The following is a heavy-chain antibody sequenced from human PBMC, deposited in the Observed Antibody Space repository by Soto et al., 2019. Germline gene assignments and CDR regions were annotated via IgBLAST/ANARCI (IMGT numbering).Heavy chain of an antibody. V-gene: IGHV1-69*13. CDR1: GGTFSSYA. D-gene: IGHD3-3*01. CDR2: IIPIFGTA. J-gene: IGHJ4*02. CDR3: ARYRAPYYDFWSGYLG. Sequence: SVKVSCKASGGTFSSYAISWVRQAPGQGLEWMGGIIPIFGTANYAQKFQGRVTITADESTSTAYMELSSLRSEDTAVYYCARYRAPYYDFWSGYLGWGQGTLVTVSS.